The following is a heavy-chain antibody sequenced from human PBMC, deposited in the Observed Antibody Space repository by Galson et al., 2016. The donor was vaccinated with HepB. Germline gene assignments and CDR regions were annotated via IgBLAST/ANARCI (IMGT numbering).Heavy chain of an antibody. Sequence: SCKASGHTFAGYYLHWVRQAPGQGLEWMGWINPTSGGTKYSQKFQGRVIMTRDTSINVIYMELSGLTSDDTAVYYCAGALGGWSLYYFDYWGQGTLVTVSS. V-gene: IGHV1-2*02. D-gene: IGHD6-19*01. CDR3: AGALGGWSLYYFDY. J-gene: IGHJ4*02. CDR2: INPTSGGT. CDR1: GHTFAGYY.